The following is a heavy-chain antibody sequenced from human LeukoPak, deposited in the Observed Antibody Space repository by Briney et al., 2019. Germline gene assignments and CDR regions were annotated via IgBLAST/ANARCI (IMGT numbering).Heavy chain of an antibody. CDR2: ISAYNGNT. Sequence: ASVKVSCKASGYTFTSYDISWVRQAPGQGLEWMGWISAYNGNTNYAQKLQGRVTMTTDTSTSTAYMELRSLRSDDTAVYYCARVGTKYVLRFLEWFADYWGQGTRVTVSS. CDR3: ARVGTKYVLRFLEWFADY. CDR1: GYTFTSYD. V-gene: IGHV1-18*01. D-gene: IGHD3-3*01. J-gene: IGHJ4*02.